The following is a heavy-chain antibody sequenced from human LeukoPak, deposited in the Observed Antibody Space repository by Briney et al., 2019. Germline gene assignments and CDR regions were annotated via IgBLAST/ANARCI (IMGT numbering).Heavy chain of an antibody. J-gene: IGHJ4*02. CDR3: ARDLERIFDY. V-gene: IGHV3-66*01. CDR1: GFTVSSNY. Sequence: GGSLRLSCAASGFTVSSNYMSWVRQAPGKGLEWVSVIYSGGSTYYADSVKGRFTISRDNSKNTLYLQMNSLRAEDTAVDYCARDLERIFDYWGQGTLVTVSS. D-gene: IGHD1-1*01. CDR2: IYSGGST.